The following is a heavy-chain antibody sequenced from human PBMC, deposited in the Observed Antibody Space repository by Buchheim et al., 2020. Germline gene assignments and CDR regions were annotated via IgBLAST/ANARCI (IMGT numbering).Heavy chain of an antibody. Sequence: QVQLQESGPGLVKPSQTLSLTCTVSGGSISSGDYYWSWIRQPPGKGLEWIGYIYYSGSTYYNPSLKSRVTISVDTSKNQFSLKLSAVTAADTAVYYCARDWVGYCTNGVCPYFDYWGQGTL. CDR2: IYYSGST. CDR1: GGSISSGDYY. J-gene: IGHJ4*02. CDR3: ARDWVGYCTNGVCPYFDY. D-gene: IGHD2-8*01. V-gene: IGHV4-30-4*01.